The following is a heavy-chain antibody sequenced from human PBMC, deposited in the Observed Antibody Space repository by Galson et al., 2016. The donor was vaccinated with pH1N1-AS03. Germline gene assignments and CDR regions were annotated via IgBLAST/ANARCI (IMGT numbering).Heavy chain of an antibody. D-gene: IGHD3-3*01. V-gene: IGHV5-51*01. CDR3: AIRVDFWSGLPYYFDY. CDR2: IYPGDSGT. J-gene: IGHJ4*02. Sequence: QSGAEVKKPGESLKISCKGSGYRFTSYWIGWVRQMPGKGLKWMGVIYPGDSGTRYSPSFQGQVTISVDKSISTAYLQWSSLKASDTAMYYCAIRVDFWSGLPYYFDYWGQGTLVTVSS. CDR1: GYRFTSYW.